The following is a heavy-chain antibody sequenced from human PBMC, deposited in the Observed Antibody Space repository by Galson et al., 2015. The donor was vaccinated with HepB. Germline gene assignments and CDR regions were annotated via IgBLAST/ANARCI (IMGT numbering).Heavy chain of an antibody. CDR2: ISWNSDFT. Sequence: SLRLSCAASGFTFEDYAMHWVRQVPGKGLEWVSGISWNSDFTGYADSVRGRFTISRDNARYSLYLRMNSLRTEDTASYYCAQDLTYYYGSGSYFVAMDVWGQGTTVTVSS. CDR3: AQDLTYYYGSGSYFVAMDV. J-gene: IGHJ6*02. D-gene: IGHD3-10*01. CDR1: GFTFEDYA. V-gene: IGHV3-9*01.